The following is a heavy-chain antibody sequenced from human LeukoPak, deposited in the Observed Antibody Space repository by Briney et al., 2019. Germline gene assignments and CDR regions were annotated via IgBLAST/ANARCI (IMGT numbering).Heavy chain of an antibody. CDR1: GFTFSLYW. D-gene: IGHD3-22*01. J-gene: IGHJ4*02. Sequence: GGSLRHSCEASGFTFSLYWMSWVRQAPGKGLEWVANIKQDGSEKYYVDSVKGRFTISRDNAKNSLYLQMNSLRADDTAVYYCARDGDTSGYTDWGQGTLVTVSS. V-gene: IGHV3-7*01. CDR2: IKQDGSEK. CDR3: ARDGDTSGYTD.